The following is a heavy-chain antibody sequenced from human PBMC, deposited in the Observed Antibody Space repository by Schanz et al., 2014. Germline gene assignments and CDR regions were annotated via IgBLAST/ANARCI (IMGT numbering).Heavy chain of an antibody. V-gene: IGHV3-7*03. CDR3: ARVVTAYFDY. CDR2: IKQDESER. Sequence: VQLVESGGGVVQPGGSLRLSCAASGFTFSTYWMSWVRQAPGKGLEWVANIKQDESERSYVDSVKGRFTISRDYSKNTLYLLMNSLRAEDTAVYYCARVVTAYFDYWGLGTLVTVSS. CDR1: GFTFSTYW. J-gene: IGHJ4*02. D-gene: IGHD2-21*02.